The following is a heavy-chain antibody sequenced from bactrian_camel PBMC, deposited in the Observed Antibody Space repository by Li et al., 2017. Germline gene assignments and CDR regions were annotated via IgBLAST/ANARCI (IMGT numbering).Heavy chain of an antibody. CDR2: IDTGDGST. CDR1: RSTYSRNC. CDR3: ALEHSPCAVSTRGADFRY. V-gene: IGHV3S1*01. J-gene: IGHJ6*01. D-gene: IGHD1*01. Sequence: HVQLVESGGDSVQAGGSLRLSCTASRSTYSRNCMGWFRQAPGKEREGVATIDTGDGSTYYLNSVEGRFTISHDNAKNTLYLQMDSLKPEDTAMYYCALEHSPCAVSTRGADFRYWGQGTQVTVS.